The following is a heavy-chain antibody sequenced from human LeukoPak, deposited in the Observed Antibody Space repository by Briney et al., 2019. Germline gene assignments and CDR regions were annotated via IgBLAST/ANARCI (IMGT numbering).Heavy chain of an antibody. D-gene: IGHD3-10*01. CDR2: IKTKTDDETR. V-gene: IGHV3-15*01. CDR1: GFTFSSYA. Sequence: PGGSLRLSCAASGFTFSSYAMSWVRQAPGKGLQWVGRIKTKTDDETRHYAAPVKGRFTISRDDSKNTVYLQMNSLKTEDTAVYYCTTDVVGDYSGSEPGPFDHWGQGTLVTVSS. J-gene: IGHJ4*02. CDR3: TTDVVGDYSGSEPGPFDH.